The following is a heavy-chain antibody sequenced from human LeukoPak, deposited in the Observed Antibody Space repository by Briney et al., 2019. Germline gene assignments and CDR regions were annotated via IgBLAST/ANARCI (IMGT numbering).Heavy chain of an antibody. CDR1: GYTLTELS. J-gene: IGHJ4*02. V-gene: IGHV1-24*01. CDR3: ATDPLRERARYYFDY. Sequence: ASVTVSCKVSGYTLTELSMHWVRQAPGKGLEWMGGFDPEDGETIYAQKFQGRVTMTEDTSTDTAYMELSSLRSEDTAVYYCATDPLRERARYYFDYWGQGTLVTVSS. D-gene: IGHD3-10*01. CDR2: FDPEDGET.